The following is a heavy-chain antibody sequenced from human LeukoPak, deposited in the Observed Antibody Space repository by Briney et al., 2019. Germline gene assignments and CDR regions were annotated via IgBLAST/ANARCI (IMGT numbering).Heavy chain of an antibody. CDR1: GGSISSGGYS. J-gene: IGHJ4*02. V-gene: IGHV4-30-2*01. D-gene: IGHD6-13*01. CDR3: AREVYSSSWYDY. CDR2: IFHSGST. Sequence: SETLSLTCAVSGGSISSGGYSWSWIRQPPGKGLEWIGYIFHSGSTKYSPSLKSRVTISVDKSKNQFSLKLSSVTAADTAVYYCAREVYSSSWYDYWGQGTLVTVSS.